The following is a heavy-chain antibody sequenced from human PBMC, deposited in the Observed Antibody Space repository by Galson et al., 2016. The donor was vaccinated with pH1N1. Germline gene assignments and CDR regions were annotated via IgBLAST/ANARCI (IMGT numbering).Heavy chain of an antibody. CDR3: ARSGSRYGSDAFDM. V-gene: IGHV4-59*01. CDR2: IYYNGHT. D-gene: IGHD5-18*01. CDR1: GVSISGYY. Sequence: SETLSLTCSVSGVSISGYYWGWIRQSPGKGLDYVGYIYYNGHTNYSPSLKSRVTMSLDMSKNQFSLKLTSVTAGDTAVYFCARSGSRYGSDAFDMWGQGTTVTVSS. J-gene: IGHJ3*02.